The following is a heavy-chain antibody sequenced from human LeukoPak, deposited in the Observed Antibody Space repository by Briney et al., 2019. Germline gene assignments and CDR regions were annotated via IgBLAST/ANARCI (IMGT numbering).Heavy chain of an antibody. CDR2: INEDGGKT. CDR1: GFSFDAYP. D-gene: IGHD2-15*01. V-gene: IGHV3-43*02. J-gene: IGHJ3*02. CDR3: VKEIDTLGTNAFDI. Sequence: GGSLRLSCAASGFSFDAYPMHWVRQAPAKGLEWVSLINEDGGKTSYADSVRGRFTISRDNSKNSLYLQMNSLRTEDTAVYYCVKEIDTLGTNAFDIWGQGTIVTVSS.